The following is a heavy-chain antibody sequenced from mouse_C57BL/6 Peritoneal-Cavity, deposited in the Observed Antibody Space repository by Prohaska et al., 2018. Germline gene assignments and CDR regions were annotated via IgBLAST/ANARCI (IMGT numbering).Heavy chain of an antibody. Sequence: QVQLQQSGAELVKPGASVKISCKASGYAFSSYWMNWVKQRPGKGLECIVLIYRGEGDTKYKGKFTGKTTLTADKCSNTGYMEKRRLNCEDYGVYFGAREGNYYGSSCPDDWGQGTTLTCAS. V-gene: IGHV1-80*01. D-gene: IGHD1-1*01. CDR2: IYRGEGDT. CDR1: GYAFSSYW. J-gene: IGHJ2*01. CDR3: AREGNYYGSSCPDD.